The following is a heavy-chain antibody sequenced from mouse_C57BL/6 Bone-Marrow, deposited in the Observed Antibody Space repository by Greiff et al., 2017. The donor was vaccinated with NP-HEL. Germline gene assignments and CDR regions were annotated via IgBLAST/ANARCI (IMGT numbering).Heavy chain of an antibody. CDR1: GYTFTDYE. Sequence: QVQLQQSGAELVRPGASVTLSCKASGYTFTDYEMHWVKQTPVHGLEWIGAIDPETGGTAYNQKFKGKAILTAAKSSSTAYMELRSLTSEDSAVYYCTITTIPTFYYFDYWGQGTTLTVSS. J-gene: IGHJ2*01. CDR2: IDPETGGT. D-gene: IGHD1-1*01. CDR3: TITTIPTFYYFDY. V-gene: IGHV1-15*01.